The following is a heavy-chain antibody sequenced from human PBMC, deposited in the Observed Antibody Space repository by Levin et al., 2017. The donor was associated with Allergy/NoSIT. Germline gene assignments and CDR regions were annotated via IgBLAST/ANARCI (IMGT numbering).Heavy chain of an antibody. CDR1: GGSIGSSNW. Sequence: PSETLSLTCVVSGGSIGSSNWWSWVRQPPGKGLEWIGEIYHSGSTNYNPSLKRRVTISLAKSKNHFSLRLSSVTAADTAVYYCVRNMVREVVFDSWGQGTLVTVSS. J-gene: IGHJ4*02. V-gene: IGHV4-4*02. D-gene: IGHD3-10*01. CDR3: VRNMVREVVFDS. CDR2: IYHSGST.